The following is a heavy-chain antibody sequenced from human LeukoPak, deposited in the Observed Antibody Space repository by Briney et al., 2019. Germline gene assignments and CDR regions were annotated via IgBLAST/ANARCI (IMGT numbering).Heavy chain of an antibody. CDR3: ARDRAFYFDY. V-gene: IGHV3-21*01. CDR1: GFTFSSYS. Sequence: SGGSLRLSCAASGFTFSSYSMNWVRQAPGKGLEWVSSISSSSSYIYYADSVKGRFTISRDNAENSLYLQMNSLRAEDTAVYYCARDRAFYFDYWGQGTLVTVSS. J-gene: IGHJ4*02. CDR2: ISSSSSYI.